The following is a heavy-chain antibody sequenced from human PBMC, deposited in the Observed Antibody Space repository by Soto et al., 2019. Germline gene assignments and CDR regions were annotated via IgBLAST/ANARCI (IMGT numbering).Heavy chain of an antibody. J-gene: IGHJ4*02. Sequence: TSETLSLTCTVSGGSISSGGYYWSWIRQHPGKGLEWIGYIYYSGSTYYNPSLKSRVTISVDTSKNQFSLKLSSVTAADTAVYYCATRTLSRWLSPFDYWGQGTLVTVS. CDR3: ATRTLSRWLSPFDY. CDR2: IYYSGST. V-gene: IGHV4-31*03. D-gene: IGHD3-22*01. CDR1: GGSISSGGYY.